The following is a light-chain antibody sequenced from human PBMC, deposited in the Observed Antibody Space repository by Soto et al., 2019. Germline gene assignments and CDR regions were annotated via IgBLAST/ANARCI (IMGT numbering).Light chain of an antibody. CDR2: GAS. V-gene: IGKV3-20*01. CDR1: QSVSSSY. J-gene: IGKJ1*01. CDR3: QQYGSSPRT. Sequence: EIVLTQSPGTLPLSQGERATLSCRASQSVSSSYLAWYQQKPGQAPRLLIYGASSRATGIPDRFSGSGSGADFTLTISRLEPEDFAVYYCQQYGSSPRTFGQGTKVDIK.